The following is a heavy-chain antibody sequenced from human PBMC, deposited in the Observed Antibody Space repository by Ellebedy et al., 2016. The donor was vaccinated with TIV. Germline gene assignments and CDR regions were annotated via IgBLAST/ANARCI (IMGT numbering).Heavy chain of an antibody. J-gene: IGHJ4*02. D-gene: IGHD6-6*01. CDR2: MNPHSGNT. V-gene: IGHV1-8*02. Sequence: ASVKVSCXASGYTFTGYYMHWVRQAPGQGLEWMGWMNPHSGNTGYAQKFQGRVTMTRNTSISTAYMELSSLTSEDTAVYYCARGYSSSPYWGQGTLVTVSS. CDR3: ARGYSSSPY. CDR1: GYTFTGYY.